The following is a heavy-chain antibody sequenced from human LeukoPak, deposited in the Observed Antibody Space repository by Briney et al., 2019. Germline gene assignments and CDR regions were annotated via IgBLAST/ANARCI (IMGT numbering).Heavy chain of an antibody. J-gene: IGHJ5*02. CDR2: IIPIFGTA. V-gene: IGHV1-69*05. Sequence: SVTVSCKASGGTFSSYAISWVRQAPGQGLEWMGGIIPIFGTANYAQKLQGRVTMTTDTSTSTAYMELRSLRSDDTAVYYCARVDWNYGYNWFDPWGQGTLVTVSS. CDR1: GGTFSSYA. D-gene: IGHD1-7*01. CDR3: ARVDWNYGYNWFDP.